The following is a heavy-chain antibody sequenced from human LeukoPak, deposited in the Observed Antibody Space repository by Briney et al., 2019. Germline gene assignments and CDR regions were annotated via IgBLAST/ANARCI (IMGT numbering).Heavy chain of an antibody. Sequence: ETLSLTCTVSGGSISSYYWSWIRQPPGKGLEWIGYIFFSGSTYYIPSLKSRVTISVDTSKNQFSLKLSSVTAADTAVYYCASVPESGYCSSTSCYEGSEYFQHWGQGTLVTVSS. J-gene: IGHJ1*01. CDR2: IFFSGST. CDR3: ASVPESGYCSSTSCYEGSEYFQH. CDR1: GGSISSYY. V-gene: IGHV4-59*01. D-gene: IGHD2-2*01.